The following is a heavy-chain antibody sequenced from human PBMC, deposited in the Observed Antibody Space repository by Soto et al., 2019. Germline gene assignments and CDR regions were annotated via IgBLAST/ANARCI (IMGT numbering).Heavy chain of an antibody. CDR3: ARAPLWGTAMVLWYFDL. Sequence: GGFLRLSCAASGFTFSSYAMHWVRQAPGKGLEWVAVISYDGSNKYYADSVKGRFTISRDNSKNTLYLQMNSLRAEDTAVYYCARAPLWGTAMVLWYFDLWGRGTLVTVSS. J-gene: IGHJ2*01. V-gene: IGHV3-30-3*01. D-gene: IGHD5-18*01. CDR1: GFTFSSYA. CDR2: ISYDGSNK.